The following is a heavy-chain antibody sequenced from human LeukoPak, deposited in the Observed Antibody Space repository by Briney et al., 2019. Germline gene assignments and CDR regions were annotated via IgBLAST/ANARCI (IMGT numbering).Heavy chain of an antibody. Sequence: GGSLRLSCAASGFTFSNAWMSWVRQAPGKGLEWVGRIKSKTDGGTTDYAAPVKGRFTISRDDSKNTLYLQMNSLKTEDTAVYYCTTVLWFGETRSDYWGRGTLVTVSS. CDR3: TTVLWFGETRSDY. CDR1: GFTFSNAW. CDR2: IKSKTDGGTT. D-gene: IGHD3-10*01. V-gene: IGHV3-15*01. J-gene: IGHJ4*02.